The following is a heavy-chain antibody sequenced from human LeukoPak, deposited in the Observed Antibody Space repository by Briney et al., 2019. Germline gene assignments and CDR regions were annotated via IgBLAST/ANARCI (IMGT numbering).Heavy chain of an antibody. Sequence: GESLKISWKGSGYSFASYWIGWVRQMPGKGLEWMGVIYPGDSDTRYSPSFQGQVTISADKSISTAYLHWSSLKASDTAMYYCAREEYRSGWFHDYWGQGTLVTVSS. J-gene: IGHJ4*02. CDR1: GYSFASYW. D-gene: IGHD6-19*01. CDR2: IYPGDSDT. V-gene: IGHV5-51*01. CDR3: AREEYRSGWFHDY.